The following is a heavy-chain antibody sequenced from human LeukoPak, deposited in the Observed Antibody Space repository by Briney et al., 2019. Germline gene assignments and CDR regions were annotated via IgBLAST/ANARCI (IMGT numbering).Heavy chain of an antibody. Sequence: SETLSLTCGVSGGSISSTNWWTWVRQPPGEGLAWIGEVHLSGRTNYNPPLESRVTMSVDMSENHISLKLTSVTAADTAVYYCAREGGPYRPLDYSGQGTLVTVSS. CDR1: GGSISSTNW. V-gene: IGHV4-4*02. CDR3: AREGGPYRPLDY. J-gene: IGHJ4*02. CDR2: VHLSGRT.